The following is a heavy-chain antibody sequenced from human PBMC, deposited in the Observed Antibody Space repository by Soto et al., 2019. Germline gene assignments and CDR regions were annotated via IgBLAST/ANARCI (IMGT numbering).Heavy chain of an antibody. CDR3: ARDVDSNYDSSGYYYGHDAFDI. CDR1: GFTFSSYS. V-gene: IGHV3-48*02. J-gene: IGHJ3*02. Sequence: GGSLRLSCAASGFTFSSYSMNWVRQAPGKGLERVSYISSSSSTIYYADKVKGRFTISRDNAKNSLYLQMNSLRDEDTAVYYCARDVDSNYDSSGYYYGHDAFDIWGQGTMVTVSS. CDR2: ISSSSSTI. D-gene: IGHD3-22*01.